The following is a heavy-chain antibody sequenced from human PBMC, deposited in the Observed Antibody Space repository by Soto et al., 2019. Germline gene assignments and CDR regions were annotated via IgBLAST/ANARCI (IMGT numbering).Heavy chain of an antibody. CDR1: GFTFSSYA. J-gene: IGHJ6*02. D-gene: IGHD2-15*01. Sequence: SGGSLRLSCAASGFTFSSYAMGWVRQAPGKGLEWVSAISGSGGSTYYADSVKGRFTISRDNSKNTLYLQMNSLRAEDTAVYYCAKVWVVDPHWYYYYGMDVWGQGTTVTVSS. CDR3: AKVWVVDPHWYYYYGMDV. V-gene: IGHV3-23*01. CDR2: ISGSGGST.